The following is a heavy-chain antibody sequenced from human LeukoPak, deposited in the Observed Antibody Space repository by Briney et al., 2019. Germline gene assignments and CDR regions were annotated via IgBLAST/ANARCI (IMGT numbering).Heavy chain of an antibody. CDR2: INTDGSRT. J-gene: IGHJ3*02. CDR3: AREDQYYYDSSGYYYRNHDAFDI. CDR1: GATYNIFW. Sequence: GSLRLSSAAPGATYNIFWMHRVRQAPGKGLLWVSRINTDGSRTDYADSVKGRFTISRDNAKNSLYLQMNSLRAEDTAVYYCAREDQYYYDSSGYYYRNHDAFDIWGQGTMVTVSS. D-gene: IGHD3-22*01. V-gene: IGHV3-74*01.